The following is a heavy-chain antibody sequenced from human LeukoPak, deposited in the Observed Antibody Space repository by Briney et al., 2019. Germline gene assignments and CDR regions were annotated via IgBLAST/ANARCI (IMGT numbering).Heavy chain of an antibody. V-gene: IGHV3-33*01. D-gene: IGHD3-22*01. Sequence: GGSLRLSCAASGFTFSSYGMHWVRQAPGKGLEWVAVIWYDGSNKYYADSVKGRLTISRDNSKNTLYLQMNSLRAEGTAVYYCARGRYYDSSGYYYLDYWGQGTLVTVSS. CDR3: ARGRYYDSSGYYYLDY. CDR1: GFTFSSYG. CDR2: IWYDGSNK. J-gene: IGHJ4*02.